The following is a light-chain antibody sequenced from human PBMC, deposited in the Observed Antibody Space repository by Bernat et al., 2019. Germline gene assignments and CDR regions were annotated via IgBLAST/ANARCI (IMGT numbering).Light chain of an antibody. CDR1: QTISNY. J-gene: IGKJ4*01. CDR2: RAS. Sequence: DVRMTQSPSSLSAFVGDTVTISCRASQTISNYVAWFQQKAGKAPQSLISRASDLQPGVPSRFSGSGSGADFTLTISSLQPEDVGTYYCQQYNTFPPSFGGGTRVEI. CDR3: QQYNTFPPS. V-gene: IGKV1-16*01.